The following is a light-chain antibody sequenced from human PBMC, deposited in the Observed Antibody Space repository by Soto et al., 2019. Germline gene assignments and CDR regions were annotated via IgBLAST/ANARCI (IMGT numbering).Light chain of an antibody. CDR3: SSYTTSSTLYAV. CDR1: SNDVGGYNY. V-gene: IGLV2-14*01. CDR2: DVT. J-gene: IGLJ2*01. Sequence: QSVLTQPASASGSPGQSITISCTGTSNDVGGYNYVSWYQQHPGKAPKLMIYDVTNRPSGVSNRFSGSKSGDTASLTISGLQAEDEADYYCSSYTTSSTLYAVFGEGTKVTVL.